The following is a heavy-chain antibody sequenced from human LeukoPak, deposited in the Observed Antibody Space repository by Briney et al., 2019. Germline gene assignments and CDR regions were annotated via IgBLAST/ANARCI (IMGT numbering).Heavy chain of an antibody. D-gene: IGHD3-16*01. Sequence: PGGSLRLSCAASGFTFSNYAMNWVRPAPGKGLEWVSAIRGSGGSTYYADSVKGRFTISRDNSMHTLYLQMNSLRAEDTAVYYCAKGTLGGGFNFWGHGTLVTVSS. CDR1: GFTFSNYA. CDR3: AKGTLGGGFNF. V-gene: IGHV3-23*01. J-gene: IGHJ4*01. CDR2: IRGSGGST.